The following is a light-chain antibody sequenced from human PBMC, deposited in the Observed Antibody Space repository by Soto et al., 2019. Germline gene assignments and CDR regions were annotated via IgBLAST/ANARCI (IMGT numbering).Light chain of an antibody. V-gene: IGKV1-33*01. CDR2: DAS. Sequence: DIQMTQSPSSLSASVGDRVTITCQASQDISNYLNWYQQKPGKAPKLLIYDASNLETGVPSRFSGSGSGTDFTFTIXXXXPEDIATYYCQQYDNLPFTFGPGTKVDIK. CDR3: QQYDNLPFT. CDR1: QDISNY. J-gene: IGKJ3*01.